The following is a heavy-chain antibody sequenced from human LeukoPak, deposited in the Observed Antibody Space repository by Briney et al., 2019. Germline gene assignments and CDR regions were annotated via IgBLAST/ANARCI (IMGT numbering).Heavy chain of an antibody. Sequence: GGSLRLSCAASGFTFSSHWMSWVRQAPGKGLEWVANIKQDGSEKYYVDSVKGRFTISRDNAKNSLYLQMNSLRAEDAAVYYCAKTLKDRYYDFWSGYYHYYYYMYVWGKGTTVTVSS. CDR1: GFTFSSHW. CDR3: AKTLKDRYYDFWSGYYHYYYYMYV. V-gene: IGHV3-7*01. D-gene: IGHD3-3*01. CDR2: IKQDGSEK. J-gene: IGHJ6*03.